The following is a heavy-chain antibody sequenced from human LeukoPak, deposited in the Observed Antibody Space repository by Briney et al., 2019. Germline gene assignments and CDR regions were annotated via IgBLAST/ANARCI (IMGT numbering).Heavy chain of an antibody. J-gene: IGHJ4*02. CDR1: GYTFTSYY. Sequence: ASVKVSCKASGYTFTSYYMHWVRQAPGQGLEWMGIINPSGGSTSYAQKFQGRVTMTRDTSTSTVYMELSSLRSEDTAVYYCARGAYYDILTGSIRYYFDYWGQGTLVTVSS. V-gene: IGHV1-46*01. CDR2: INPSGGST. CDR3: ARGAYYDILTGSIRYYFDY. D-gene: IGHD3-9*01.